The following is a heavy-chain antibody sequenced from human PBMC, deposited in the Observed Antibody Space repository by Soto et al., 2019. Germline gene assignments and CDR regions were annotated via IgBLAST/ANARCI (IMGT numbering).Heavy chain of an antibody. CDR1: GYTFTSYG. J-gene: IGHJ3*02. D-gene: IGHD2-21*02. V-gene: IGHV1-18*01. Sequence: QVQLVQSGAEVKKPGASVKVSCKASGYTFTSYGISWVRQAPGQGLEWMGWISAYNGNTNYAQKLQGRVTMTTDTSTITAYMELRSLRSDDTAVYYCASPVPGGNSDDAFDIWGQGTMVTVSS. CDR2: ISAYNGNT. CDR3: ASPVPGGNSDDAFDI.